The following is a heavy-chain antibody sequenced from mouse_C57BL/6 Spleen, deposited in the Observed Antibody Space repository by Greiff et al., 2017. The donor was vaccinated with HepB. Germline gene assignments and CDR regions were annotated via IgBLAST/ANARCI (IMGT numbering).Heavy chain of an antibody. J-gene: IGHJ4*01. CDR1: GYTFTSYW. CDR3: ARRGNYGMDY. CDR2: IYPSDSET. Sequence: VQLQQPGAELVRPGSSVKLSCKASGYTFTSYWMDWVKQRPGQGLEWIGNIYPSDSETHYNQKFKDKATLTVDKSSSTAYMQLSSLTSEDSAVYYCARRGNYGMDYWGQGTSVTVSS. D-gene: IGHD2-1*01. V-gene: IGHV1-61*01.